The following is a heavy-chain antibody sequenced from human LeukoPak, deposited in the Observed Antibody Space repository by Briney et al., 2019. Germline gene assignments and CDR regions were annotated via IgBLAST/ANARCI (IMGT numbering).Heavy chain of an antibody. J-gene: IGHJ6*02. V-gene: IGHV4-38-2*02. CDR1: GDSISSGNY. Sequence: SETLSLICTVSGDSISSGNYWGWIRQPPGKGLEWIGSIYHTGSTYYNLSLKSRVTISVDTSNNQFSLKLSSVTAADTAVYYCARAHSIASYYYGVDVWGQGTTVTVSS. CDR3: ARAHSIASYYYGVDV. D-gene: IGHD2/OR15-2a*01. CDR2: IYHTGST.